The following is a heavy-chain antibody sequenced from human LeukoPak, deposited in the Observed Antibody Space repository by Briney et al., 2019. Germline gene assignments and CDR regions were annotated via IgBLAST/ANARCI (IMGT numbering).Heavy chain of an antibody. CDR1: GYTFTGYG. V-gene: IGHV1-18*01. CDR3: ARTPQQLAVYYYYYMDV. CDR2: ISAYNGNT. D-gene: IGHD6-13*01. J-gene: IGHJ6*03. Sequence: ASVKVSCKASGYTFTGYGISWVRQAPGQGLEWMGWISAYNGNTNYAQKLQGRVTMTTDTSTSTAYMELRSLRSDDTAVYYCARTPQQLAVYYYYYMDVWGKGTTVTVSS.